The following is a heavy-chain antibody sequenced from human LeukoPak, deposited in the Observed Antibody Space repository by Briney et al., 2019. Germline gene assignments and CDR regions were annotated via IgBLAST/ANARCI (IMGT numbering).Heavy chain of an antibody. CDR3: ARDYDFWGNNWFDP. CDR1: GFTVSSNY. Sequence: GGSLRLSCAASGFTVSSNYMSWVRQAPGKGLEWVSVLYSGGSTYYAGSVKGRFTISRDNSKNTLYLQMNSLRAEDTAVYYCARDYDFWGNNWFDPWGQGTLVTVSS. D-gene: IGHD3/OR15-3a*01. CDR2: LYSGGST. V-gene: IGHV3-66*01. J-gene: IGHJ5*02.